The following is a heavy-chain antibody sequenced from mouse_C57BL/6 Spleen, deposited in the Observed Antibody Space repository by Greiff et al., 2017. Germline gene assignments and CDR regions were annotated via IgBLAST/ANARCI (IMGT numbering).Heavy chain of an antibody. V-gene: IGHV1-81*01. D-gene: IGHD2-4*01. CDR1: GYTFTSYG. CDR3: ARYGYDYDGVFAY. J-gene: IGHJ3*01. Sequence: QVQLQQSGAELARPGASVKLSCKASGYTFTSYGISWVKQRTGQGLEWIGEIYPRSGNTYYNEKFKGKATLTADKSSSTAYMELRSLTSEDSAVYFCARYGYDYDGVFAYWGQGTLVTVSA. CDR2: IYPRSGNT.